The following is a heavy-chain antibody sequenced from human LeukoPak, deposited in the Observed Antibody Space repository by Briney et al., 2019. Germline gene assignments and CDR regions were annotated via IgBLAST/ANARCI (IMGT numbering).Heavy chain of an antibody. CDR1: GYTFTGYY. V-gene: IGHV1-2*02. Sequence: ASVKVSCKASGYTFTGYYMHWVRQAPGQGLEWMGWINPNSGGTNYAQKFQGRVTMTRDTSISTAYMELSRLRSDDTAVYYCARGLQTMVRGGDWFAPWGQGTLVTVSS. CDR3: ARGLQTMVRGGDWFAP. CDR2: INPNSGGT. J-gene: IGHJ5*02. D-gene: IGHD3-10*01.